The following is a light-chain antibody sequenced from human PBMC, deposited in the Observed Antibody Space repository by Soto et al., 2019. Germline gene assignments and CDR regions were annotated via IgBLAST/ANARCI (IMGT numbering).Light chain of an antibody. V-gene: IGKV3-15*01. CDR2: GAS. Sequence: EIVMPQSPATLSVSPAERTTLACRASQSVSSHLAWYQQKPGQAPRLPIYGASTRATGIPARFSGSGSGTEFTLTISSLQSEDFAVYYGQQSYSTPRTFGQGTKVEMK. CDR3: QQSYSTPRT. J-gene: IGKJ1*01. CDR1: QSVSSH.